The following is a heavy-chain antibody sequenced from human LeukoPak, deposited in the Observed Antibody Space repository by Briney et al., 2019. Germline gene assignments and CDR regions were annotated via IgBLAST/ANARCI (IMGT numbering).Heavy chain of an antibody. CDR1: GASVTSGGNY. V-gene: IGHV4-31*03. D-gene: IGHD1-1*01. CDR2: IFYSGST. J-gene: IGHJ4*02. Sequence: SETLSLTCTASGASVTSGGNYWGWIRQHPGKGLEWIGYIFYSGSTYYNPSLKSRVTISIDTSKNQFSLNLSSVTAADTAVYYCARNPETASFDYWGQGTLVTVSS. CDR3: ARNPETASFDY.